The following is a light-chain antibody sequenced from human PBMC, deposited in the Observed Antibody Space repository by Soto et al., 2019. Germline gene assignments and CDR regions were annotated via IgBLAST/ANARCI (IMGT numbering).Light chain of an antibody. Sequence: QSALTQPASVSGSPGQSITISCTGTSSDVGGYNYVSWYQQHPGKAPKLMIYDVSNRPSGVSNRFSGSKSGNTASLTISGLQPEDEADYYCSSYTRSNTGVFGGGTKLTVL. J-gene: IGLJ3*02. CDR2: DVS. CDR1: SSDVGGYNY. V-gene: IGLV2-14*03. CDR3: SSYTRSNTGV.